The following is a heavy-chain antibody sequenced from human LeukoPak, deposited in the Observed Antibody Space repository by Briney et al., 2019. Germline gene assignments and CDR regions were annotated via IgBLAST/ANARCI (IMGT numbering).Heavy chain of an antibody. Sequence: QSGGSLRLSCAASGFTFSSSGMHWVRQAPGKGLEWVSTISGSGDSTYYADSVKGRFTISRDNSKNTLYLQMNSLRADDTAVYYCAKGRSGVVVAALNYWGQGTPVTVSS. J-gene: IGHJ4*02. V-gene: IGHV3-23*01. CDR3: AKGRSGVVVAALNY. CDR1: GFTFSSSG. CDR2: ISGSGDST. D-gene: IGHD2-15*01.